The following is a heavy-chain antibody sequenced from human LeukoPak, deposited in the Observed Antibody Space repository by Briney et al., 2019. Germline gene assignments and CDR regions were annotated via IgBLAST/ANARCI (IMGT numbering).Heavy chain of an antibody. D-gene: IGHD6-19*01. Sequence: PGGSLRLSCAASGFTFDDYGMSWVRQAPGKGLEWVSGINWNGGSTGYADSVKGRFTISRDNAKNSLYLQMNSLRAEDTALYHCARIPKLLFSSGWYYFDYWGQGTLVTVSS. J-gene: IGHJ4*02. CDR2: INWNGGST. V-gene: IGHV3-20*01. CDR1: GFTFDDYG. CDR3: ARIPKLLFSSGWYYFDY.